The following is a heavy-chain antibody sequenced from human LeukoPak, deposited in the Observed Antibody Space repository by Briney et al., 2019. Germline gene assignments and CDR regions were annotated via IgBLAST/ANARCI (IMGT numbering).Heavy chain of an antibody. CDR3: ARELYCSGGTCSNDYYYYYYMDV. Sequence: GGSLRLSCAASGFTFSTYSMNWARQAPGKGLEWVSSISSGSSYIYYADSVKGRFTISRDNAKNSLYLQMNSLRAEDTAVYYCARELYCSGGTCSNDYYYYYYMDVWGKGTTVTVSS. CDR1: GFTFSTYS. D-gene: IGHD2-15*01. CDR2: ISSGSSYI. V-gene: IGHV3-21*01. J-gene: IGHJ6*03.